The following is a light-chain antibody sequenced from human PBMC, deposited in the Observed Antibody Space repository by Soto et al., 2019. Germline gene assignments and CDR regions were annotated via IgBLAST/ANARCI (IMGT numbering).Light chain of an antibody. CDR1: QSVETC. V-gene: IGKV1-5*03. J-gene: IGKJ1*01. CDR3: QQFYRYPWT. CDR2: KAS. Sequence: DIQMTQSPSTLSASVGDRVTITCRASQSVETCLAWYQQKPGKAPHLLIYKASSLETGVPSRFSCSGSVTEFTLTISSLQPDDFATYYSQQFYRYPWTFGQGTKVEIK.